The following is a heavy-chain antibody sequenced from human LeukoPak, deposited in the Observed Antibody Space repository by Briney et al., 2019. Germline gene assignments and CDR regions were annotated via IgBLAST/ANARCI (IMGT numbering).Heavy chain of an antibody. CDR2: IIPIFGTA. Sequence: ASVKVSCKASGYTFTGYYMHWVRQAPGQGLEWMGGIIPIFGTANYAQKFQGRVTITTDESTSTAYMELSSLRSEDTAVYYCARVLYCGGDCYSKDAFDIWGQGTMVTVSS. D-gene: IGHD2-21*01. CDR1: GYTFTGYY. J-gene: IGHJ3*02. CDR3: ARVLYCGGDCYSKDAFDI. V-gene: IGHV1-69*05.